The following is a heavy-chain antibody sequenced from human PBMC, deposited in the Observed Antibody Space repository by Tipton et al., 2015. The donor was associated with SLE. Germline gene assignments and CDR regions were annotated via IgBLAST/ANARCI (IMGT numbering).Heavy chain of an antibody. D-gene: IGHD6-19*01. CDR2: IYYSGGT. CDR3: ARHRYSSGQLGY. V-gene: IGHV4-59*08. CDR1: GGSISSYY. J-gene: IGHJ4*02. Sequence: TLSLTCTVSGGSISSYYWSWIRQPPGKGLEWIGYIYYSGGTNYNPSLKSRVTISVDTSKNQFSLKLSSVTAADTAVYYCARHRYSSGQLGYWGQGTLVTVSS.